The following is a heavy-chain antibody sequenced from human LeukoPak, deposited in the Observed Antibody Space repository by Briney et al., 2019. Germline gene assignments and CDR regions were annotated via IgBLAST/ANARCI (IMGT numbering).Heavy chain of an antibody. J-gene: IGHJ4*02. V-gene: IGHV3-30*04. CDR1: GFTFSSYA. CDR3: ARDVSYHYDSSGYPDY. Sequence: PGRSLRLSCAASGFTFSSYAMHWVRQAPGKGLEWVAVISYDGSNKYYADSVKGRFTISRDNSKNTLYLQMNSLRAEDTAVYYCARDVSYHYDSSGYPDYWGQGTLVTVSS. D-gene: IGHD3-22*01. CDR2: ISYDGSNK.